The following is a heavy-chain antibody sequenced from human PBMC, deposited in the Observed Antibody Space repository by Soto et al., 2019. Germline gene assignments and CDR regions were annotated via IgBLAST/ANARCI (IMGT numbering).Heavy chain of an antibody. J-gene: IGHJ6*02. D-gene: IGHD6-13*01. Sequence: EVQLVESGGGLVQPGGSLRLSCAASGFTFSNYWMYWVRQAPGKGLVWVSRVNNDGTDTTHADSVKGRFTIARDNAENTLYLQMNSLRAEDTAVYYCARGGLQHALDVWGQGSTVTVSS. CDR1: GFTFSNYW. CDR3: ARGGLQHALDV. V-gene: IGHV3-74*03. CDR2: VNNDGTDT.